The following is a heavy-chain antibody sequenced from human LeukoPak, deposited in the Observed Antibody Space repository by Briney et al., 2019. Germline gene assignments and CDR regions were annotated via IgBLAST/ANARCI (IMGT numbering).Heavy chain of an antibody. CDR1: GGSFSGYY. J-gene: IGHJ4*02. V-gene: IGHV4-34*01. CDR2: INHSGSA. D-gene: IGHD6-13*01. CDR3: ARAHDSSSCIDY. Sequence: SETLSLTCAVYGGSFSGYYWSWIRQPPGKGLEWIGEINHSGSANYNPSPKSRVTISVDTSKNQFSLKLSSVTAADTAVYYCARAHDSSSCIDYWGQGTLVTVSS.